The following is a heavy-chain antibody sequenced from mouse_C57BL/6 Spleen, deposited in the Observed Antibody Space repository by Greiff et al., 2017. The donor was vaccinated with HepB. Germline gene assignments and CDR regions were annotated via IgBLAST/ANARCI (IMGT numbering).Heavy chain of an antibody. CDR3: AREDGNYPLAMDY. J-gene: IGHJ4*01. Sequence: QVQLQQPGAELVKPGASVKLSCKASGYTFTSYWMHWVKQRPGRGLEWIGRIGPNSGGTKYNEKFKSKATLTVYKPSSTAYMQLSSLTSEDSAVYYCAREDGNYPLAMDYWGQGTSVTVSS. V-gene: IGHV1-72*01. CDR2: IGPNSGGT. D-gene: IGHD2-1*01. CDR1: GYTFTSYW.